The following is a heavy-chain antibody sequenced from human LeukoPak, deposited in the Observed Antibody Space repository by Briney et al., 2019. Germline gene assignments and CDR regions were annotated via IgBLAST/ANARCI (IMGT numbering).Heavy chain of an antibody. CDR1: GFTFTSHW. CDR2: INSDGSGT. D-gene: IGHD3-10*01. Sequence: GGSLRLSCAASGFTFTSHWMHWVRHAPGKGLVWVSRINSDGSGTTYADSVKGRFTISRDNAKNTLYLQMNSLRAEDTAVYYCARDGFGDFPIDYWGQGTLVTVSS. CDR3: ARDGFGDFPIDY. J-gene: IGHJ4*02. V-gene: IGHV3-74*01.